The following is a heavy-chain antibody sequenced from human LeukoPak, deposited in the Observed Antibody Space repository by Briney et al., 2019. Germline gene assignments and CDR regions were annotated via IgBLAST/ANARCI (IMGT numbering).Heavy chain of an antibody. CDR1: GFTFSSYA. J-gene: IGHJ5*02. CDR2: ISGSGGST. D-gene: IGHD2-2*01. V-gene: IGHV3-23*01. CDR3: ATNNFIVVVSAAMHPPNWFDP. Sequence: GGSLRLSCAASGFTFSSYAMSWVRQAPGKELEWVSAISGSGGSTYYADSVKGRFTISRDNSKNTLYLQMNSLRAEDTAVYYCATNNFIVVVSAAMHPPNWFDPWGQGTLVTVSS.